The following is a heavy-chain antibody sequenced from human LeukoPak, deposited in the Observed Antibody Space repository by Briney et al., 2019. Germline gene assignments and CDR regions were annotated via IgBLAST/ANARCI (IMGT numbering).Heavy chain of an antibody. CDR2: ISLSSSGI. D-gene: IGHD5-18*01. Sequence: PGGSLRLSCAASGFTFSSYSMSWVRQAPGKGLEWVSYISLSSSGIYYADSVKGRFTISRDNAKDSLYLQMNSLRVEDTALYFCARVGGGYSYGPPDHWGQGTLVTVSS. J-gene: IGHJ4*02. CDR3: ARVGGGYSYGPPDH. V-gene: IGHV3-48*01. CDR1: GFTFSSYS.